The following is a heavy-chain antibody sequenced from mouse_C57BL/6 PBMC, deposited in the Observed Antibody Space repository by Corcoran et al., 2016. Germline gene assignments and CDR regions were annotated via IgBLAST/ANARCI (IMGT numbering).Heavy chain of an antibody. CDR1: GYTFTEYY. Sequence: QVQLQQSGPELVKPGASVKISCKASGYTFTEYYINWVKQRPGQGLEWIGWIFPGSGSTYYNEKFKGKAKLTVDKSSSTAYMLLRSLTSEDSAVYFCARGSSYDYDDGGYYFDYWGQGTTLTVSS. CDR3: ARGSSYDYDDGGYYFDY. CDR2: IFPGSGST. V-gene: IGHV1-75*01. J-gene: IGHJ2*01. D-gene: IGHD2-4*01.